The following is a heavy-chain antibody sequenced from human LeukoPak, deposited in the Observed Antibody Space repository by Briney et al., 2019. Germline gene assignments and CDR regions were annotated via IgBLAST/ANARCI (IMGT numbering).Heavy chain of an antibody. CDR1: GITFSDHY. J-gene: IGHJ4*02. CDR3: VRLRRNNDRSGYYYYYDY. D-gene: IGHD3-22*01. CDR2: ISSSGRTI. V-gene: IGHV3-11*04. Sequence: GGSLRLSCAASGITFSDHYMNWIRQAPGKGLEWVSYISSSGRTIDYADSVKGRFTISRDDARDSLFLQMNSLRAEDTAVYFCVRLRRNNDRSGYYYYYDYWGQGTLVTVSS.